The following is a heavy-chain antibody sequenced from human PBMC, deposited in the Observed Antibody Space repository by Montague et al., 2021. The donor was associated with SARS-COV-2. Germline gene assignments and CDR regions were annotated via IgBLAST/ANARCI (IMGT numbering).Heavy chain of an antibody. CDR3: VRHPHYDGLNGPPDF. CDR2: VLFNKDT. CDR1: VSWNSGAD. Sequence: SETLSLTCSGLVSWNSGADRKCTRLNPRHTLKSYAVVLFNKDTNFNPSLKSRVAISVDTSKNQFSLRLTSVTAADTAFYYCVRHPHYDGLNGPPDFWDQGTLVNVSS. J-gene: IGHJ4*02. V-gene: IGHV4-59*08. D-gene: IGHD3-9*01.